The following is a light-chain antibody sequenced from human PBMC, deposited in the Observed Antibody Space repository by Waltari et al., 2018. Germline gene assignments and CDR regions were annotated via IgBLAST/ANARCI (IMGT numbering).Light chain of an antibody. Sequence: VMTQSPATLSVSPGEDATLSCRASQSVSSNLAWYLQKPGQAPRLLIYGASTRATGIPARFSGSGSGTEFTLTISSLQSEDFAVYYCQQYNNWPRGTFGQGTKVEIK. CDR1: QSVSSN. CDR3: QQYNNWPRGT. J-gene: IGKJ1*01. V-gene: IGKV3-15*01. CDR2: GAS.